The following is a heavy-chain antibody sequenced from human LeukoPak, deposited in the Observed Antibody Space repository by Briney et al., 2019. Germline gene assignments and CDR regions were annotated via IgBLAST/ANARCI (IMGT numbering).Heavy chain of an antibody. V-gene: IGHV3-7*01. J-gene: IGHJ4*02. CDR3: ARERGDGDSYGYDYLDY. CDR2: IKQDGSEK. Sequence: GGSLRLSCAASGFTFSSYAMSWVRQAPGKGLEWVANIKQDGSEKDYVDSVKGRFTISRDNAKNSLYLQMNRLRAEDTAVYYCARERGDGDSYGYDYLDYWGRGTLVTVSS. CDR1: GFTFSSYA. D-gene: IGHD5-18*01.